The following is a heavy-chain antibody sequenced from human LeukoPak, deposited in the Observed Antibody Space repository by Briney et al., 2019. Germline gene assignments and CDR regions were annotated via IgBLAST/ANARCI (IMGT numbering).Heavy chain of an antibody. V-gene: IGHV3-21*01. D-gene: IGHD6-19*01. J-gene: IGHJ5*02. CDR1: GFTFTTYS. CDR2: ISSGSSAI. CDR3: AREMLAAVAAQS. Sequence: GGSLRLSCEASGFTFTTYSMTWVRQAPGKGLEWVSIISSGSSAIFSADALKGRFTISRDNAKNSLYLQMNSLRAEDTAVYYCAREMLAAVAAQSWGQGTLVTVSS.